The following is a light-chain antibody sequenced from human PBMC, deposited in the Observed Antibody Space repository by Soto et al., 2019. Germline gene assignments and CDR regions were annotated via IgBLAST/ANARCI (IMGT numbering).Light chain of an antibody. V-gene: IGKV2-28*01. Sequence: IVMTHPPLSLGVTPEGPASTSSSSGRSLLYSDGDNYLDWYLQKPGQSPQLLIYLASNRASGVPARFSGSGSGTYFTLKISRVEAEDVGLYYCMQALQTPNTFGQGTRLEIK. J-gene: IGKJ5*01. CDR2: LAS. CDR1: RSLLYSDGDNY. CDR3: MQALQTPNT.